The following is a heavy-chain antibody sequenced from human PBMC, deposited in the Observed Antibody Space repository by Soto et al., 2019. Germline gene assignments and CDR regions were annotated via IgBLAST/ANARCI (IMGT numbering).Heavy chain of an antibody. D-gene: IGHD5-12*01. Sequence: GGSLRLSCAASGFTFSSYGMHWVRQAPGKGLEWVAVIWYDGSNKYYADSVKGRFTISRDNSKNTLYLQMNSLRAEDTAVYYCARKEDIVATIYDYYYGMDVWGQGTTVTVSS. CDR2: IWYDGSNK. J-gene: IGHJ6*02. V-gene: IGHV3-33*01. CDR3: ARKEDIVATIYDYYYGMDV. CDR1: GFTFSSYG.